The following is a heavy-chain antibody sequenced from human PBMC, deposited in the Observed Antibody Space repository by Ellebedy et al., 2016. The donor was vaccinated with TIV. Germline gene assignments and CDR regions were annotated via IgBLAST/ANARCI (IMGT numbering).Heavy chain of an antibody. Sequence: SETLSLXCNVSGGSISGTYTSYYWGWTRQPPGKGLEWIGAISNTGTTHYNESLKSRVTLSVDTSKNQFSLKLTSVTATDTAVYYCARHGQFDYWGQGTLVTVSS. CDR1: GGSISGTYTSYY. CDR3: ARHGQFDY. V-gene: IGHV4-39*01. CDR2: ISNTGTT. J-gene: IGHJ4*02.